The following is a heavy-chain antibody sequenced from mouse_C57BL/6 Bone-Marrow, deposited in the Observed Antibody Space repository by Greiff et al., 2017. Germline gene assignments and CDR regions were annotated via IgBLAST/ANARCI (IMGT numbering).Heavy chain of an antibody. CDR3: ARIKYLYYAMDY. J-gene: IGHJ4*01. Sequence: QVQLQQSGAELVRPGSSVKLSCKASGYTFTSYWMHWVKQRPIQGLEWIGNIDPSDSETHYNQKFKDKATLTVDKSSSTAYMQLSSLTSEDSAVYYCARIKYLYYAMDYWGQGTSVTVSS. V-gene: IGHV1-52*01. CDR1: GYTFTSYW. CDR2: IDPSDSET. D-gene: IGHD2-10*02.